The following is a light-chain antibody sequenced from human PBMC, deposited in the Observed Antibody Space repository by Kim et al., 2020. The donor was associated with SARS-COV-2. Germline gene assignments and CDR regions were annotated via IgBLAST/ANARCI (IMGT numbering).Light chain of an antibody. J-gene: IGLJ1*01. CDR2: DVS. V-gene: IGLV2-14*03. CDR1: SHDVGSNNY. CDR3: SSYTSSSTLV. Sequence: QSVTSTCSGTSHDVGSNNYVSWYQQPPDKAPKLIIDDVSNRPSVVSNRFSGSKSGNTASLTISGLQAEDEADYYCSSYTSSSTLVFGTGTKVTVL.